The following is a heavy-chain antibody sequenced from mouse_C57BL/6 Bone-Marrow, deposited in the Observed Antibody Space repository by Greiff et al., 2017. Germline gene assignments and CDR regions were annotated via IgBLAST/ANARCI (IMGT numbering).Heavy chain of an antibody. V-gene: IGHV14-1*01. CDR3: TTLGQLRLLDY. Sequence: VHVKQSGAELVRPGASVKLSCTASGFNIKDYYMHWVKQRPEQGLEWIGRIDPEDGDTEYAPKFQGKATMTADTSSNPAYLQLSSLTSEDTAVYYCTTLGQLRLLDYWGQGTTLTVSS. J-gene: IGHJ2*01. CDR1: GFNIKDYY. CDR2: IDPEDGDT. D-gene: IGHD3-2*02.